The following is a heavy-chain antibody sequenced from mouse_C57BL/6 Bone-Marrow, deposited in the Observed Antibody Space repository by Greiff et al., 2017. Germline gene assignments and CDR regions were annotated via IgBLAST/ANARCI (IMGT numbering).Heavy chain of an antibody. CDR3: ARNYGSPFDY. J-gene: IGHJ2*01. D-gene: IGHD1-1*01. V-gene: IGHV1-59*01. CDR2: IDPSDSST. CDR1: GYTFTSYW. Sequence: VQLQQPGAELVRPGTSVKLSCKASGYTFTSYWMHWVKQRPGQGLEWIGVIDPSDSSTNYNQKFKGKAPLTVDTSSSTAYMQRSSLTSEDSAVYYCARNYGSPFDYWGQGTTLTVSS.